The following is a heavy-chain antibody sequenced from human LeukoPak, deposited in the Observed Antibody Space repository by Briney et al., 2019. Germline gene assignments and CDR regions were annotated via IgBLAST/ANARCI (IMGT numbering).Heavy chain of an antibody. D-gene: IGHD6-13*01. J-gene: IGHJ4*02. CDR2: ISKDGREK. Sequence: GGSLRLSCAASELIFSDFCMTWVRQSPGKGLEWVATISKDGREKYYVDSVKGRFTISRDNAENSLYLQMNSLRAEDTAVYYCTRSSSWSGDYWGQGTLVTVSS. CDR3: TRSSSWSGDY. V-gene: IGHV3-7*03. CDR1: ELIFSDFC.